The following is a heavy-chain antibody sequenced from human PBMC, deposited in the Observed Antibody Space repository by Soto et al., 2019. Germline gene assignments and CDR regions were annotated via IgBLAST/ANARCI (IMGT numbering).Heavy chain of an antibody. Sequence: GGSLRLSCAASGFTFSSYAMSWVRQAPGKGLEWVSGVSAGGAGTYYTDSVKGRFTMSRDNSKNTLYLQMNSLRAEDTAVYYCAKGKYYFDYWGQGTLVTVSS. CDR1: GFTFSSYA. D-gene: IGHD3-10*01. V-gene: IGHV3-23*01. CDR3: AKGKYYFDY. CDR2: VSAGGAGT. J-gene: IGHJ4*02.